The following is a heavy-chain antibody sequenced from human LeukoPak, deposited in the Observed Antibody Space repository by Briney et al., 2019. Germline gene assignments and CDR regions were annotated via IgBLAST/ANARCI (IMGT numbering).Heavy chain of an antibody. CDR2: FDPEDGET. CDR1: GYTLTELS. CDR3: ATPGGWYRMYYFDY. J-gene: IGHJ4*02. Sequence: ASVKVSCKVSGYTLTELSMHWVRQAPGKGLEWMGGFDPEDGETIYAQKFQGRVTMTEDTSTDTAYMELSSLRPEDTAVHYCATPGGWYRMYYFDYWGQGTLVTVSS. D-gene: IGHD6-19*01. V-gene: IGHV1-24*01.